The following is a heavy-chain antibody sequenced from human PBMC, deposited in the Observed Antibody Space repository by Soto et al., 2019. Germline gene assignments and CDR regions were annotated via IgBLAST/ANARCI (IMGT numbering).Heavy chain of an antibody. V-gene: IGHV3-21*01. CDR3: ARASGRYCSSTSCSKVGNWFDP. CDR1: GFXXXXXS. CDR2: MSSSSSYI. J-gene: IGHJ5*02. Sequence: GGSLRLSCAASGFXXXXXSMNWDRQAPAKGLEWASSMSSSSSYIYYADSVKCRFTISRDNAKNSLYLQMNSLRAGDTAVYYCARASGRYCSSTSCSKVGNWFDPWGQGTLVTVSS. D-gene: IGHD2-2*01.